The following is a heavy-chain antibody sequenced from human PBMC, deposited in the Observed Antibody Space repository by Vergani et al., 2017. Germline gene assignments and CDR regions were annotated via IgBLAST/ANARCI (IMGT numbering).Heavy chain of an antibody. Sequence: QLQLQESGPGLVKPSATLYLTCRVSGASIRSSNYYWGWIRQPPGKGLEWIASIYYSGSTYYNPSLKSRVTISVDTSKNQFSRKLSSVTAADTAVYFCAGHSSVEWLVKLGWIDPWGQGILVTVSS. V-gene: IGHV4-39*01. CDR2: IYYSGST. CDR1: GASIRSSNYY. J-gene: IGHJ5*02. D-gene: IGHD6-19*01. CDR3: AGHSSVEWLVKLGWIDP.